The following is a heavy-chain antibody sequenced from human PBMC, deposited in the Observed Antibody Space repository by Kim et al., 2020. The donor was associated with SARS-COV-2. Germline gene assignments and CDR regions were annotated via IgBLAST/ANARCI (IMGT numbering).Heavy chain of an antibody. V-gene: IGHV4-34*01. J-gene: IGHJ5*02. CDR3: ARRSQQANWFDP. CDR1: GGSFSGYY. CDR2: INHSGST. Sequence: SETLSLTCAVYGGSFSGYYWSWIRQPPGKGLDWFGDINHSGSTNYNPSLKSRVTISVDTSKNQFSLMLSSVTAADTAVYYCARRSQQANWFDPWGQGTLVTVSS.